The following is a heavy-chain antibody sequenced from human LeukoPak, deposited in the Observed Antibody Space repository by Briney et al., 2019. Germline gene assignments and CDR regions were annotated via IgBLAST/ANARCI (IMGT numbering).Heavy chain of an antibody. J-gene: IGHJ4*02. CDR1: GYTFTGYY. D-gene: IGHD6-19*01. Sequence: ASVKVSCKASGYTFTGYYMHWGRQAPGQGLEWMGWINPNSGGTNYAQKFQGRVTMTRDTSISTAYMELSRLRSDDTAVYYCARAGPGSGWYFDYWGQGTLVTVSS. CDR3: ARAGPGSGWYFDY. V-gene: IGHV1-2*02. CDR2: INPNSGGT.